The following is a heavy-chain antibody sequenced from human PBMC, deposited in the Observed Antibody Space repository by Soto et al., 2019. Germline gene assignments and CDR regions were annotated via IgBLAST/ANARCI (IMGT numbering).Heavy chain of an antibody. Sequence: EVQLVESGGGLVKPGGSLRLSCAASGFTFSSYSMNWVRQAPGXGLEWVSSISSSSSYIYYADSVKGRFTISRDNAKNSLYLQMNSLRAEDTAVYYCAXXGXXPLHYFDYWGQGTLVTVSS. CDR2: ISSSSSYI. V-gene: IGHV3-21*01. J-gene: IGHJ4*02. CDR1: GFTFSSYS. D-gene: IGHD3-16*01. CDR3: AXXGXXPLHYFDY.